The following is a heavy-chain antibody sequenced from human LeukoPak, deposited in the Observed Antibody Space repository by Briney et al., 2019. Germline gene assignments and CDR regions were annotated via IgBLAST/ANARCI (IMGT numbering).Heavy chain of an antibody. D-gene: IGHD6-6*01. Sequence: GGSLRLSCTASGFTFGDYAMGWVRQAPGKGLEWVGFIRSKAYGGTTDYAASVKGRFIISRDDSKNIAYLQMNSLKTEDTAVYYCTRVQLVFYFDYWGQGTLVTVSS. CDR3: TRVQLVFYFDY. V-gene: IGHV3-49*04. CDR2: IRSKAYGGTT. J-gene: IGHJ4*02. CDR1: GFTFGDYA.